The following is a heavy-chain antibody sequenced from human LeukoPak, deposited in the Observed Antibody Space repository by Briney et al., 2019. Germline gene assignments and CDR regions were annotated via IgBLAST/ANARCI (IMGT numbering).Heavy chain of an antibody. CDR2: IIPILGIA. D-gene: IGHD3-22*01. Sequence: SVKVSCKASGGTFSSYAISWVRQAPRQGLEWMGRIIPILGIANYAQKFQGRVTITADKSTSTAYMELSSLRSEDTAVYYCTREGVYSPDPSSYHRYAFDIWGQGTVVTVSS. V-gene: IGHV1-69*04. CDR3: TREGVYSPDPSSYHRYAFDI. CDR1: GGTFSSYA. J-gene: IGHJ3*02.